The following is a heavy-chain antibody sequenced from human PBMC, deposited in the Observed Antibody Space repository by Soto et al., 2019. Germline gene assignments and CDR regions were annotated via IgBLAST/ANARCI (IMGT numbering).Heavy chain of an antibody. CDR1: GGPCVSLGYY. Sequence: TRSLTCTVAGGPCVSLGYYWIRLREVPGKGLEWIGYIYQNGDPSYNPSLKSRVTISADTSKTEFSLKLSPVTAADTAVYYCARGYSTVSSVFDHWGQGMLVTVSS. D-gene: IGHD4-17*01. V-gene: IGHV4-31*03. J-gene: IGHJ4*02. CDR2: IYQNGDP. CDR3: ARGYSTVSSVFDH.